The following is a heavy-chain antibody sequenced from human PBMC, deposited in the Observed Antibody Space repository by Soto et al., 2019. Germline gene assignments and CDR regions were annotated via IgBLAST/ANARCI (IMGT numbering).Heavy chain of an antibody. CDR1: GFTFSNYA. J-gene: IGHJ4*02. Sequence: EVQLLESGGGLVQPGGSLRLSCAASGFTFSNYAMSWVRQAPGRGLEWVSAISGSGGSTYYADSVKGRFTISRDQAKNTLYLQMNSLRAEDTDVYYCAKDLPLAITVADGWGGEPLDYWGQGTLVTVSS. CDR3: AKDLPLAITVADGWGGEPLDY. V-gene: IGHV3-23*01. CDR2: ISGSGGST. D-gene: IGHD6-19*01.